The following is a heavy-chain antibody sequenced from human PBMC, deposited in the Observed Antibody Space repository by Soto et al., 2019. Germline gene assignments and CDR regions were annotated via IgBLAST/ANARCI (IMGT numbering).Heavy chain of an antibody. V-gene: IGHV3-48*03. CDR3: ARAMRLAARIPGY. CDR2: ISSSGTTI. Sequence: GGSLRLSCAASGFTFSSYEMNWLRQAPGKGLEWVSYISSSGTTIYYADSVKGRFTISRDNAKNSLYLQMSSLRAEDTAVYYCARAMRLAARIPGYWGQGTLVTVSS. D-gene: IGHD6-6*01. J-gene: IGHJ4*02. CDR1: GFTFSSYE.